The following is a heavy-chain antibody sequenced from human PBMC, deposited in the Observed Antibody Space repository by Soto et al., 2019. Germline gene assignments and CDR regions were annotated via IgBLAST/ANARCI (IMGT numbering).Heavy chain of an antibody. D-gene: IGHD6-19*01. J-gene: IGHJ3*01. CDR1: GFTFSTYA. CDR2: ILCDGSKK. CDR3: AMSYSSGWVGAFGV. V-gene: IGHV3-30-3*01. Sequence: QVQLVESGGGVVQPGRSLRLSCAASGFTFSTYAMHWVRQTPGKGLEWVAVILCDGSKKYYAESVKGRFTISRDNSMNALYLQLNTLRAVDSGIYYCAMSYSSGWVGAFGVWGQGTRVTVSS.